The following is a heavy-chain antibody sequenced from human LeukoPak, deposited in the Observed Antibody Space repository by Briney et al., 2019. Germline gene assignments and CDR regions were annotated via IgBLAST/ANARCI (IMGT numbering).Heavy chain of an antibody. CDR3: ARQVVAVAGTGYFDY. Sequence: PSETLSLTCTVSGGSIRSSSYYWGWIRQPPGKGLEWIGSIYYSGSTYYSAPLKSRGTISVDTSKNQFSLKLNSVTAADTAVYFCARQVVAVAGTGYFDYWGQGTLVTVSS. D-gene: IGHD6-19*01. V-gene: IGHV4-39*01. CDR2: IYYSGST. CDR1: GGSIRSSSYY. J-gene: IGHJ4*02.